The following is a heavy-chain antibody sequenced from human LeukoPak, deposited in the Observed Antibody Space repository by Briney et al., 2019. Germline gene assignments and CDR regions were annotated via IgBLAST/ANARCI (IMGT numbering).Heavy chain of an antibody. CDR1: RFTFSSYS. Sequence: GGSLRLSCAASRFTFSSYSMNWVRQAPGKGLEWVSSISSSSIYIYSADSVKGRFTISRDNAKNSLYLQMNNLRAEDTAVYHCARGQYASGSYNFDLWGQGTLVTVSS. J-gene: IGHJ4*02. CDR3: ARGQYASGSYNFDL. CDR2: ISSSSIYI. V-gene: IGHV3-21*01. D-gene: IGHD3-10*01.